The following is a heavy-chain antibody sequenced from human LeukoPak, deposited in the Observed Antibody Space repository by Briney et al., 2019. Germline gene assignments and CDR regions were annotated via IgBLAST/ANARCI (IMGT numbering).Heavy chain of an antibody. CDR3: ARDGAGGWSFFDY. Sequence: SETLSLTCTVSGGSISSYYWSWIQQPPGKGLEWIGYIYSSGSTNYNPSLKSRVTISVDTSKNQFSLRLSSVTAADTAVYYCARDGAGGWSFFDYWGQGTLVTVSS. D-gene: IGHD6-19*01. V-gene: IGHV4-59*01. CDR2: IYSSGST. CDR1: GGSISSYY. J-gene: IGHJ4*02.